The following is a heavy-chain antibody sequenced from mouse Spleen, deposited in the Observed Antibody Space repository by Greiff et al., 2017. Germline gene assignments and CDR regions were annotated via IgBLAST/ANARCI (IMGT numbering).Heavy chain of an antibody. J-gene: IGHJ4*01. CDR1: GYAFTNYL. Sequence: VQLVESGAELVRPGTSVKVSCKASGYAFTNYLIEWVKQRPGQGLEWIGVINPGSGGTNYNEKFKGKATLTADKSSSTAYMQLSSLTSEDSAVYFCARRGGSYVMDYWGQGTSVTVSS. CDR3: ARRGGSYVMDY. CDR2: INPGSGGT. V-gene: IGHV1-54*01. D-gene: IGHD1-1*02.